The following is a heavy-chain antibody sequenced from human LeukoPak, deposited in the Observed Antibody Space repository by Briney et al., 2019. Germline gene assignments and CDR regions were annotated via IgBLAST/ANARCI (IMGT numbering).Heavy chain of an antibody. Sequence: ASVKVSCKASGYTFTGYYMHWVRQAPGQGLEWMGWISAYNGNTNYAQKVQGRVTMTTDTSTSTAYMELRSLRSDDTAVYYCARAGYGDSDFDYWGQGTLVTVSS. CDR3: ARAGYGDSDFDY. CDR2: ISAYNGNT. D-gene: IGHD4-17*01. CDR1: GYTFTGYY. V-gene: IGHV1-18*04. J-gene: IGHJ4*02.